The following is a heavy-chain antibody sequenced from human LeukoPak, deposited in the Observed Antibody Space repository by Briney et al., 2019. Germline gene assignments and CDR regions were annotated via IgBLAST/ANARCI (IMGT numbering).Heavy chain of an antibody. D-gene: IGHD2-15*01. CDR2: ISSGSSTI. CDR1: GFTFSNYW. Sequence: GGSLRLSCAASGFTFSNYWMSWIRQAPGKGLEWVSYISSGSSTIFYADSVKDRFTVSRDNGKRSVYLHMNSLRAEDTAMYYCARADGGAFDIWGQGTMVTVSS. CDR3: ARADGGAFDI. J-gene: IGHJ3*02. V-gene: IGHV3-11*04.